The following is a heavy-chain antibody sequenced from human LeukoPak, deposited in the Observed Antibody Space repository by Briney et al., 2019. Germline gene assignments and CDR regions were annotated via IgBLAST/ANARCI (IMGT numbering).Heavy chain of an antibody. CDR1: GFTFSSYA. J-gene: IGHJ4*02. CDR2: ISGSGGST. V-gene: IGHV3-23*01. CDR3: AKEMITMVRGVIAFDY. D-gene: IGHD3-10*01. Sequence: GGSLRLSCAASGFTFSSYAMSWVRQAPGKGLEWVSAISGSGGSTYYADSVKGRFTISRDNSKNTLYLQMNSLRAEDTAVYYCAKEMITMVRGVIAFDYWGQGTLVTVSS.